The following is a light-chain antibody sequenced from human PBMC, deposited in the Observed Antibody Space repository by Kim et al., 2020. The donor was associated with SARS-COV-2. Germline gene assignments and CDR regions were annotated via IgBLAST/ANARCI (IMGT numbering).Light chain of an antibody. Sequence: SSELTQDPAVSVALGQTVRITCQGDSLRSYYATWYQQKPGQAPILVIYGKNNRPSGIPDRFSGSSSGNTASFTITGTQAGDEADYYSSCRNSNDNVVFGGGTKLTVL. V-gene: IGLV3-19*01. J-gene: IGLJ2*01. CDR2: GKN. CDR1: SLRSYY. CDR3: SCRNSNDNVV.